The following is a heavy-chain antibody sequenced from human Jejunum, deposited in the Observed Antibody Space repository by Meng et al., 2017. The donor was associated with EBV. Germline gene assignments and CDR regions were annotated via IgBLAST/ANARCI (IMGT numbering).Heavy chain of an antibody. CDR3: ARDYSDSSRQGY. J-gene: IGHJ4*01. CDR1: GYTFTGYF. CDR2: INPNSGGT. D-gene: IGHD3-22*01. Sequence: VQLVQSGAEVNQPGASVGVSCKASGYTFTGYFIHWVRQAPGQGLEWMGRINPNSGGTSYTQKFQGRVTMTRDTSITTAYMELSRLGSDDTAVYYCARDYSDSSRQGYWGQGTLVTVSS. V-gene: IGHV1-2*06.